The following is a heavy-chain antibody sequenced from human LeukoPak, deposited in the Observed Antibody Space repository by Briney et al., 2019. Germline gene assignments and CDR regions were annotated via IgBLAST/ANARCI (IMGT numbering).Heavy chain of an antibody. D-gene: IGHD3-16*01. CDR1: EFTFSSYA. V-gene: IGHV3-23*01. Sequence: GGSLRLSCAASEFTFSSYAMSWVRQAPGKGLEWVSAISGSGGSTYYADSVKGRFTISRDNSKNTLYLQMNSLRAEDTAVYYCANFLGELRANYFDYWGQGTLVTVSS. CDR3: ANFLGELRANYFDY. CDR2: ISGSGGST. J-gene: IGHJ4*02.